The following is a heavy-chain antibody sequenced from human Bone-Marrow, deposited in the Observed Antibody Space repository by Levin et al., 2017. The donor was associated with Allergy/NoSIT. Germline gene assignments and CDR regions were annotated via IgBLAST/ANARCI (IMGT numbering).Heavy chain of an antibody. CDR2: ISSSGTSI. V-gene: IGHV3-48*01. CDR3: ARAGGYQLLFSDY. J-gene: IGHJ4*02. Sequence: GGSLRLSCAASGFTFSSYSMNWVRQAPGKGLEWVSYISSSGTSIYYADSVKGRFTISRDNAKNSLYLQLNSLRAEDTALYYCARAGGYQLLFSDYWGQGTLVTVSS. CDR1: GFTFSSYS. D-gene: IGHD2-2*01.